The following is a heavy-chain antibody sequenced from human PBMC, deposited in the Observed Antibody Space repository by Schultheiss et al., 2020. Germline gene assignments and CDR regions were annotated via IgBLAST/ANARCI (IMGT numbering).Heavy chain of an antibody. CDR2: IYPGDSDT. V-gene: IGHV5-51*01. CDR3: ARHLDLPAPYYYYGMDV. CDR1: GYSFTSYW. D-gene: IGHD2-2*01. J-gene: IGHJ6*02. Sequence: GESLKISCKGSGYSFTSYWIGWVRQMPGKGLEWMGIIYPGDSDTKNSPSFQGQVTISADKSISTAYLQWSSLKASDTAMYYCARHLDLPAPYYYYGMDVWGQGTTVTVSS.